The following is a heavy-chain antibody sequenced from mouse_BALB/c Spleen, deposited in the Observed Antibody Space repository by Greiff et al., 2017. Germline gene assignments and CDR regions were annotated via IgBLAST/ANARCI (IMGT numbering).Heavy chain of an antibody. CDR2: ISYDGSN. D-gene: IGHD1-2*01. V-gene: IGHV3-6*02. J-gene: IGHJ2*01. CDR3: ARHYYGSRFDY. CDR1: GYSITSGYY. Sequence: VQLQQSGPGLVKPSQSLSLTCSVTGYSITSGYYWNWIRQFPGNKLEWMGYISYDGSNNYNPSLKNRISITRDTSKNQFFLKLNSVTTEDTATYYCARHYYGSRFDYWGQGTTLTVSS.